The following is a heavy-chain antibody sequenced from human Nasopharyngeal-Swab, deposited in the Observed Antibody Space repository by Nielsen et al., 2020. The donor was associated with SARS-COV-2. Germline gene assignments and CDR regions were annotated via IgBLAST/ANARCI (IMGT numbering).Heavy chain of an antibody. Sequence: ASVKVSCKAFGYTFTSYYIHWVRQAPGQGLEWMGWISVYNGHTKYAQKFQGRITMTTDTSTSTAYMELRSLRSDDTAVYYCARDQERRYYDSWSGITAFDYWGQGTLVTVSS. D-gene: IGHD3-3*01. CDR2: ISVYNGHT. J-gene: IGHJ4*02. CDR1: GYTFTSYY. CDR3: ARDQERRYYDSWSGITAFDY. V-gene: IGHV1-18*04.